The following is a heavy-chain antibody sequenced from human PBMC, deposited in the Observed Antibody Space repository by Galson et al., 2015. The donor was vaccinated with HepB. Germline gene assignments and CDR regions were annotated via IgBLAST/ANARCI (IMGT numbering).Heavy chain of an antibody. Sequence: SVKVSCKVSGDTLNESSLHWVRQAPGKGLEWMGGPDPGDDEIFYAEKFYGRVNMTEDTSSDTGYMELSSLRPEDTAVYYCTTDGVSSRGDVFDLGGQGTMVIV. CDR3: TTDGVSSRGDVFDL. V-gene: IGHV1-24*01. J-gene: IGHJ3*01. CDR2: PDPGDDEI. CDR1: GDTLNESS. D-gene: IGHD1-26*01.